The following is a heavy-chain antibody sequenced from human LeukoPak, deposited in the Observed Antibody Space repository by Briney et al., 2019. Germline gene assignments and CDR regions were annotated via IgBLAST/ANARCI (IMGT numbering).Heavy chain of an antibody. D-gene: IGHD3-10*01. CDR1: GYTFSGYL. CDR3: ARDLGLRGVTNWFDP. CDR2: INPSGGSA. V-gene: IGHV1-46*01. Sequence: ASVKVPCKASGYTFSGYLMHWVRQAPGQGLEWMGIINPSGGSATYAQKFQGRVTMTRDTSTSTVYMELSSLRSEDTAVYYCARDLGLRGVTNWFDPWGQGTLVTVSS. J-gene: IGHJ5*02.